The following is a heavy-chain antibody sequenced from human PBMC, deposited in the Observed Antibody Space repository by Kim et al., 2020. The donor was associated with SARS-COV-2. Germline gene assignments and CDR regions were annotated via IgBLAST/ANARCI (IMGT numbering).Heavy chain of an antibody. D-gene: IGHD3-22*01. CDR3: AREAGPMIVVVIGAFDI. V-gene: IGHV3-33*01. CDR1: GFTFSSYG. Sequence: GGSLRLSCAASGFTFSSYGMHWVRQAPGKGLEWVAVIWYDGSNKYYADSVKGRFTISRDNSKNTLYLQMNSLRAEDTAVYYCAREAGPMIVVVIGAFDIWGQGTMVTVSS. CDR2: IWYDGSNK. J-gene: IGHJ3*02.